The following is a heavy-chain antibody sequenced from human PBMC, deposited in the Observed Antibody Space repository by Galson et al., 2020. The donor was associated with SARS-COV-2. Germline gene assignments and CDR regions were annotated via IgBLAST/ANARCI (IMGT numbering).Heavy chain of an antibody. D-gene: IGHD2-2*01. V-gene: IGHV3-33*06. CDR3: AKDIPVVRSTSFDDAFDI. J-gene: IGHJ3*02. CDR1: GFTFSSYG. Sequence: GESLKIFCAASGFTFSSYGMHWVRQATGKGLEWVAVIWYDGSNQYYADSVKGRFTISRDNSKNTLYLQMNSLRAEDTAVYYCAKDIPVVRSTSFDDAFDIWGQGTMVTVSS. CDR2: IWYDGSNQ.